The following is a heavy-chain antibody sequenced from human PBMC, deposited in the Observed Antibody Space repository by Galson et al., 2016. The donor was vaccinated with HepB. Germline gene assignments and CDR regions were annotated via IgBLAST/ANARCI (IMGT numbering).Heavy chain of an antibody. CDR3: ARESVAAHFDY. Sequence: SETLSLTCTVSGGSISSYYWSWIRQPPGKGLEWIGYTYYSGSTNYNPSLKSRVTISVDMSKNQFSLKLSSVTAAATAVYYCARESVAAHFDYWGQGTLVTVSS. V-gene: IGHV4-59*01. CDR2: TYYSGST. D-gene: IGHD2-15*01. CDR1: GGSISSYY. J-gene: IGHJ4*02.